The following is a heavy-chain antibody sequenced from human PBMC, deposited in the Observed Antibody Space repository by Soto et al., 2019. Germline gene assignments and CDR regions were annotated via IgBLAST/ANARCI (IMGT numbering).Heavy chain of an antibody. CDR3: ARALGFDHYYYYYMDV. J-gene: IGHJ6*03. Sequence: GGSLRLSCAASGFTFSDYYMSWIRQAPGKGLEWVSYISSSGSTIYYADSVKGRFTISRDNAKNSLYPQMNSLRAEDTAVYYCARALGFDHYYYYYMDVWGKGTTVTVSS. CDR1: GFTFSDYY. D-gene: IGHD3-16*01. CDR2: ISSSGSTI. V-gene: IGHV3-11*01.